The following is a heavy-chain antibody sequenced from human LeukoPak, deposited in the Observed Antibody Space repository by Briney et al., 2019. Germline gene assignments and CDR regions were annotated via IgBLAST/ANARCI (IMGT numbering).Heavy chain of an antibody. J-gene: IGHJ4*02. V-gene: IGHV3-23*01. CDR2: ISGSGGST. CDR3: ANLYSRARGDY. D-gene: IGHD6-13*01. Sequence: GGSLRLSCAASGFTFSSYAMSWVRQAPGQGLEWVSAISGSGGSTYYADSVKGRFTISRDNSKNTLYLQMNSLRAEDTAVHYCANLYSRARGDYWGQGTLVTVSS. CDR1: GFTFSSYA.